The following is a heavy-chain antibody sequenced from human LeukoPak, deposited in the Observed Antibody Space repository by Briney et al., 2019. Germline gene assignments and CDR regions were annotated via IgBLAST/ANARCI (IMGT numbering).Heavy chain of an antibody. CDR2: ISGDGGST. J-gene: IGHJ4*02. CDR1: GFTFDDYA. D-gene: IGHD5-24*01. V-gene: IGHV3-43*02. CDR3: AKGGRSRWNQVDY. Sequence: GGSLRLSCAASGFTFDDYAMHWVRQAPGKGLEWVSVISGDGGSTDYADSVKGRFTISRDNSKNSLYLQMNSLGTEDTALYYCAKGGRSRWNQVDYWGQGTLVTVSS.